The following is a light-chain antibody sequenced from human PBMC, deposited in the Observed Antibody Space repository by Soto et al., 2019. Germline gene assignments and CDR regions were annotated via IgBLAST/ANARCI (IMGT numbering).Light chain of an antibody. CDR2: DAS. CDR3: QQRSSSTRT. J-gene: IGKJ1*01. CDR1: QSVSSY. V-gene: IGKV3-11*01. Sequence: EILLTQSPATLSLSPGERATLSCRASQSVSSYLAWYQQKPGQVPRLVIYDASNRATGIPARFSGSGSGTDFTLTISSLEPEDFGVYSCQQRSSSTRTFGQGTKVEIK.